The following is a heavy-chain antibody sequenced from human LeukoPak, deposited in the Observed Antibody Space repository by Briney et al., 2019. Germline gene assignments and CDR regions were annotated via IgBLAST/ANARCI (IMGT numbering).Heavy chain of an antibody. CDR1: GYTFTGYY. V-gene: IGHV1-2*02. CDR3: ARGRRFDP. J-gene: IGHJ5*02. Sequence: ASVKVSCKASGYTFTGYYMHWVRQPPGQGLEWMGWINPNNGGTNYAQKFQGRVAMTRDTSISTAYMELSSLTSDDTAVYYCARGRRFDPWGQGTLVTVSS. CDR2: INPNNGGT.